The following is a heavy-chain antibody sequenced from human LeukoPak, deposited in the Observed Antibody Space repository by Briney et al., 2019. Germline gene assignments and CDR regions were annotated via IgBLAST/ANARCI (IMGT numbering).Heavy chain of an antibody. V-gene: IGHV3-9*01. CDR2: IDWNSGRT. Sequence: GRSLRLSCAVSGSIFQNYVMHWVRQAPGKGLEWVSAIDWNSGRTGYADSVKGRFTISKDNAKNSVYLQMNSLRAEDTALYYCGKDITPGGLDVWGQGTTVTVSS. J-gene: IGHJ6*02. CDR1: GSIFQNYV. CDR3: GKDITPGGLDV.